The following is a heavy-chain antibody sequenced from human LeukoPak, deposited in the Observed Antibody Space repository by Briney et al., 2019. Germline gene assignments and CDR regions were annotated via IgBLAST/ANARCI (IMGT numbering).Heavy chain of an antibody. V-gene: IGHV3-23*01. Sequence: GGSLRLSCAASGFTFTSYTMTWVRQAPGKGLEWVASISDTSGVHEEYADSVKGRFTVSRDNSKNMVYVQLNSLRVEDTAVYYCAKAHGTPYWGQGTLVTVSS. J-gene: IGHJ4*02. CDR1: GFTFTSYT. D-gene: IGHD1-26*01. CDR2: ISDTSGVHE. CDR3: AKAHGTPY.